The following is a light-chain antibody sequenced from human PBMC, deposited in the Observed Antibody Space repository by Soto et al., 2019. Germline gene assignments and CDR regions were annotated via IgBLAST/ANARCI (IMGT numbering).Light chain of an antibody. V-gene: IGKV3-20*01. Sequence: ENVLTQSPGTLSLSPGEGATLSCRASQSVSSNFLAWYQQKPGQAPRLLIYGASSRATGIPDRFSGSGSETEFTLTISRLRPEDFAVYYCQQYGSSPETFGQGTKVDIK. CDR2: GAS. J-gene: IGKJ1*01. CDR3: QQYGSSPET. CDR1: QSVSSNF.